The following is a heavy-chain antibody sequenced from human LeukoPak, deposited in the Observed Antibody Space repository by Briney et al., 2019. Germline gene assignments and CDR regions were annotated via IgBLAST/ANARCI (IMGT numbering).Heavy chain of an antibody. CDR3: AKEGYSSSWNADFDI. CDR2: ISGNGGVT. Sequence: GGSLRLSCAASRFTFSNYAVSWVRQAPGKGLEWVSAISGNGGVTYYADSVKGRFTISRDNSKNTLYLQMNGLRAEDTAVYYCAKEGYSSSWNADFDIWGQGTLVIVSS. J-gene: IGHJ4*02. CDR1: RFTFSNYA. D-gene: IGHD6-13*01. V-gene: IGHV3-23*01.